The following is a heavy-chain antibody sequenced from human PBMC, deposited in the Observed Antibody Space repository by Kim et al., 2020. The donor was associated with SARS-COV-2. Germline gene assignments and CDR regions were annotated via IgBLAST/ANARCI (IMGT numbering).Heavy chain of an antibody. V-gene: IGHV4-4*07. CDR1: GGSISSYY. D-gene: IGHD3-22*01. Sequence: SETLSLTCTVSGGSISSYYWSWIRQPAGKGLEWIGRIYTSGSTNYNPSLKSRVTMSVDTSKNQFSLKLSSVTAADTAVYYCASGRRDHHYYDSSGYYPYWYFDLWGRGTLVTVSS. J-gene: IGHJ2*01. CDR3: ASGRRDHHYYDSSGYYPYWYFDL. CDR2: IYTSGST.